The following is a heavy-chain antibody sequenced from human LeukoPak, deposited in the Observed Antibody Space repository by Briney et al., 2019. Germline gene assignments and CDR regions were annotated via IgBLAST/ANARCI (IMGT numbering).Heavy chain of an antibody. D-gene: IGHD3-16*02. V-gene: IGHV4-30-4*01. CDR3: ARGGYDYVWGGYRLPQGPFDY. Sequence: SQTLSLTCTVSGGSISSGDYYWSWIRQPPGKGLEWIGYIYYSGSTYYNPSLKSRVTISVDTSKNQFSLKLSSVTAADTAVYYCARGGYDYVWGGYRLPQGPFDYWGQGTLVTVSS. CDR1: GGSISSGDYY. CDR2: IYYSGST. J-gene: IGHJ4*02.